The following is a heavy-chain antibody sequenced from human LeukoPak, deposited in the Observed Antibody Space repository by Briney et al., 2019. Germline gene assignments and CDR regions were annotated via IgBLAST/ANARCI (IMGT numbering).Heavy chain of an antibody. CDR2: ITGSGGTS. V-gene: IGHV3-23*01. Sequence: GGSLRLSCAASGFTFSSYSMNWVRQAPGKGLQWVSSITGSGGTSYSADSVKGRFTISRDNSKNTLYLEMNSLRADDTAVYFCAKESTQVIEVYFDSWGQGTLVTVSS. D-gene: IGHD2/OR15-2a*01. J-gene: IGHJ4*02. CDR1: GFTFSSYS. CDR3: AKESTQVIEVYFDS.